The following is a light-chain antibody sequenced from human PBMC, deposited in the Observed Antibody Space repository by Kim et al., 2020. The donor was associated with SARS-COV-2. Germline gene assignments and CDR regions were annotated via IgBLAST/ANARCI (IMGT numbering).Light chain of an antibody. Sequence: APRHYTETHNNVGNQGATWLHQHQRHPPKLPSYRNNNRPSGISERFSASRSGDTASLTITGLQPEDETDYYFSACDSSLNVWVFGGGTQLTVL. CDR1: HNNVGNQG. CDR2: RNN. J-gene: IGLJ3*02. CDR3: SACDSSLNVWV. V-gene: IGLV10-54*04.